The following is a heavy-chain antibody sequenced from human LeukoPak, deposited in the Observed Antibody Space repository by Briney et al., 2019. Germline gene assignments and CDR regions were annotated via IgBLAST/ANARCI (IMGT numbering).Heavy chain of an antibody. J-gene: IGHJ4*02. V-gene: IGHV4-34*01. Sequence: SETLSLTCAVYGGSFSGYYWSWIRQPPGKGLEWIGEINHSGSTNYNPSLKSRVTISVDTSKNQFSLKLSSVTAADTAVYYCTRGANYYDSSGLDYWGQGTLVTVSS. CDR1: GGSFSGYY. CDR3: TRGANYYDSSGLDY. D-gene: IGHD3-22*01. CDR2: INHSGST.